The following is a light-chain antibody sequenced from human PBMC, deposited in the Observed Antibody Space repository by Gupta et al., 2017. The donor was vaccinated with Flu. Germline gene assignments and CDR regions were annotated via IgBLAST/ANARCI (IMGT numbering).Light chain of an antibody. CDR3: QHYNTYPWT. V-gene: IGKV1-5*03. J-gene: IGKJ1*01. CDR1: QTISTW. CDR2: KAS. Sequence: DIQMTQSPSTLSASVGDRVTITCRASQTISTWLAWYQQKPGKAPNLLIYKASTLQSGVPSRFSGSGSGTEFILTISSLQPDDFATYYCQHYNTYPWTFGQGTKVEI.